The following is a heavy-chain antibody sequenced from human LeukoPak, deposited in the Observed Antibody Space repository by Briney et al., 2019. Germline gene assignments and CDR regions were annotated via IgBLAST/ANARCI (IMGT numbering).Heavy chain of an antibody. D-gene: IGHD4/OR15-4a*01. V-gene: IGHV4-31*03. CDR1: GGSFSSGGYY. CDR2: LHYSGST. CDR3: ARGALTPPQRYNYYGMDV. Sequence: PSETLSLTCSVSGGSFSSGGYYWSWIRQSPGKGLEWIGYLHYSGSTYYNPSLRSRLAISVDTSKNQFALRLSSVTAADTAVYYCARGALTPPQRYNYYGMDVWGQGTLVTVSS. J-gene: IGHJ6*02.